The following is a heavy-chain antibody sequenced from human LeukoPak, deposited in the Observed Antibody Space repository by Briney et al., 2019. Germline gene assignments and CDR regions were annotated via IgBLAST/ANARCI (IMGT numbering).Heavy chain of an antibody. Sequence: ASVKVSCKASGGTFSSYAISWVRQAPGQGLEWMGGIIPIFGTANYAQKFQGRVTITTDESTSTAYMELSSLRSEDTAVYYCARERISIFGVDPDAFDIWGQGIMVTVSS. J-gene: IGHJ3*02. CDR1: GGTFSSYA. D-gene: IGHD3-3*01. CDR3: ARERISIFGVDPDAFDI. CDR2: IIPIFGTA. V-gene: IGHV1-69*05.